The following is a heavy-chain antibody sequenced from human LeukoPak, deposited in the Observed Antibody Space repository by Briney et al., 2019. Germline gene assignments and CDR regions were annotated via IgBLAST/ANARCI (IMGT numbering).Heavy chain of an antibody. J-gene: IGHJ4*02. V-gene: IGHV1-69*06. CDR1: GGTFSSYA. CDR3: ARVHLSAIAARIGYYFDY. D-gene: IGHD6-6*01. Sequence: SVKVSCKASGGTFSSYAISWVRQAPGQGLEWMGGIIPIFGTANYAQKFQGRVTITADKSTSTAYMELSSLRSEDTAVYYCARVHLSAIAARIGYYFDYWGQGTLVTVSS. CDR2: IIPIFGTA.